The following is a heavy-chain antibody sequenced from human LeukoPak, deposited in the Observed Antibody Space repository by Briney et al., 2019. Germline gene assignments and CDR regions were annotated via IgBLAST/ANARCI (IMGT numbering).Heavy chain of an antibody. Sequence: ASVKVSCKASGYAFTGYYMHWVRQAPGQGLEWMGWINPNSGGTNYAQKFQGRVTMTRDTSISTAYMELSRLRSDDTAVYYCARGGGWGSAARFDPWGQGTLVTVSS. V-gene: IGHV1-2*02. CDR3: ARGGGWGSAARFDP. D-gene: IGHD7-27*01. CDR1: GYAFTGYY. J-gene: IGHJ5*02. CDR2: INPNSGGT.